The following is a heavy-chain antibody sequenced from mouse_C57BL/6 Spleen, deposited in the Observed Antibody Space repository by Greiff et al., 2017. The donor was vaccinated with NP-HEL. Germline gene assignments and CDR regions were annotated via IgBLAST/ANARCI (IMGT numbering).Heavy chain of an antibody. Sequence: EVQLQQSGPELVKPGASVKIPCKASGYTFTDYNMDWVKQSHGKSLEWIGDINPNNGGTIYNQKFKGKATLTVDKSSSTAYMELRSLPSEDTAVYYCASYDGAWFAYWGQGTRVTVSA. J-gene: IGHJ3*01. V-gene: IGHV1-18*01. CDR1: GYTFTDYN. D-gene: IGHD2-12*01. CDR3: ASYDGAWFAY. CDR2: INPNNGGT.